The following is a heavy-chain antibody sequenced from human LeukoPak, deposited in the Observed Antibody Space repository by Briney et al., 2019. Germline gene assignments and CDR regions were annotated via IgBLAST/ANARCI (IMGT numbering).Heavy chain of an antibody. D-gene: IGHD3-10*01. Sequence: ASVKVSCKASGYTFTGYYMHWVRQAPGQGLEWMGWINPNSGGTNDAQKFVGSVTMTRDTSISTAYMELSRLRSDDTAVYYCARPYYGSGRYRFDYWGQGTLVTVSS. CDR2: INPNSGGT. CDR1: GYTFTGYY. J-gene: IGHJ4*02. V-gene: IGHV1-2*02. CDR3: ARPYYGSGRYRFDY.